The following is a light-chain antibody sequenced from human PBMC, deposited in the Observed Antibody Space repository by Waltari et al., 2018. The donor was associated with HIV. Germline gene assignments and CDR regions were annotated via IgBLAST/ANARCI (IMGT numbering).Light chain of an antibody. CDR1: QGIAHA. CDR2: DAS. V-gene: IGKV1-13*02. CDR3: QQFNSYPNT. Sequence: AIQLTQSPSSLSASVGDRVILTCRASQGIAHALAWYQQKPGKPPKVLIFDASNLEGGVSSRFSGSGSGTEFTLTINSLQPEDFATYFCQQFNSYPNTFGGGTKVEIK. J-gene: IGKJ4*01.